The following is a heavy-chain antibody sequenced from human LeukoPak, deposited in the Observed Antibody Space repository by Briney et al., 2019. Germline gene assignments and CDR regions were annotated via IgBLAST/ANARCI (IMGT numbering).Heavy chain of an antibody. D-gene: IGHD6-6*01. CDR1: GFTFSNAW. CDR3: TSKGGRKQLEDY. Sequence: GGSLRLSCAASGFTFSNAWMSWVRQAPGKGLEWVGRIKSKTDGGTTDYAAPVKGRFTISRDDSKNTLYLQMNSLKTEDTDVYYCTSKGGRKQLEDYWGQGTLVTVSS. CDR2: IKSKTDGGTT. V-gene: IGHV3-15*01. J-gene: IGHJ4*02.